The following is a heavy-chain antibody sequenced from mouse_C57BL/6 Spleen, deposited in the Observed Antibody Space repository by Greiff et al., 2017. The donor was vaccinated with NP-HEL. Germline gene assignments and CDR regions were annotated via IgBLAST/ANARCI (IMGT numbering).Heavy chain of an antibody. CDR2: ISSGSSTI. CDR1: GFTFSDYG. V-gene: IGHV5-17*01. Sequence: EVKLMESGGGLVKPGGSLKLSCAASGFTFSDYGIHWVRQAPEKGLEWVAYISSGSSTIYYADTVKGRFTISRYNAKNTLFLQMTSLRSEDTAMYYCARDYFDYWGQGTTLTVSS. J-gene: IGHJ2*01. CDR3: ARDYFDY.